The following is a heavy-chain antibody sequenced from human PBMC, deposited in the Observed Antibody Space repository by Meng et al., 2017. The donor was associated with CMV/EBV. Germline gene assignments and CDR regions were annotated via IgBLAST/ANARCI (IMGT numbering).Heavy chain of an antibody. CDR2: IIPILGIA. CDR1: GGTFSSYT. V-gene: IGHV1-69*04. CDR3: ARDFVRGRSIDV. D-gene: IGHD2-8*01. Sequence: SVQVSCKASGGTFSSYTISWVRQAPGQGLEWMGRIIPILGIANYAQKFQGRVTITADKSTSTAYMELSSLRSEDTAVYYCARDFVRGRSIDVWGQGTTVTVSS. J-gene: IGHJ6*02.